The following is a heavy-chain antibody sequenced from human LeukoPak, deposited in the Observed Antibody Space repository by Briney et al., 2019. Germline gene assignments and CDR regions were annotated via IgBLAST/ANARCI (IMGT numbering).Heavy chain of an antibody. Sequence: ASVKVSCKVSGYTLTELSMHWVRQAPGKGLEWMGGFDPEDGETIYAQKFQGRVTMTRNTSISTAYMELSSLRSEDTAVYYCARVGGGYVIDYWGQGTLVTVSS. J-gene: IGHJ4*02. V-gene: IGHV1-24*01. D-gene: IGHD2-15*01. CDR2: FDPEDGET. CDR1: GYTLTELS. CDR3: ARVGGGYVIDY.